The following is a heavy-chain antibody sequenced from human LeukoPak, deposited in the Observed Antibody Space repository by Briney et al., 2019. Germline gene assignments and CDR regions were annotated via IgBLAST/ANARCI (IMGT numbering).Heavy chain of an antibody. Sequence: SETLSLTCTVSGDSISSYYWTWIRQPPGKGLEWIGYIYYIGSTNYNPSFKSRVTISVDTSMNHFSLKLTSVTAADTAVYYCARAGGIFGVFNHYFDYWGQGALVTVSS. CDR1: GDSISSYY. CDR3: ARAGGIFGVFNHYFDY. CDR2: IYYIGST. J-gene: IGHJ4*02. V-gene: IGHV4-59*01. D-gene: IGHD3-3*01.